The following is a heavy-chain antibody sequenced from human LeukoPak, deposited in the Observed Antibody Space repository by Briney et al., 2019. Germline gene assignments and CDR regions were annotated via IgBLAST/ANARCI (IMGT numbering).Heavy chain of an antibody. V-gene: IGHV4-34*01. CDR3: ARGGDYARRFDP. Sequence: SETLSLTCAVYGGSFSGYYWSWIRQPPGKGLEWIGEINHSGSTNYNPSLKSRVTISVDTSKNQFSLKLSSVTAADTAVYYCARGGDYARRFDPWGQGTLDTVSS. CDR1: GGSFSGYY. CDR2: INHSGST. D-gene: IGHD4-17*01. J-gene: IGHJ5*02.